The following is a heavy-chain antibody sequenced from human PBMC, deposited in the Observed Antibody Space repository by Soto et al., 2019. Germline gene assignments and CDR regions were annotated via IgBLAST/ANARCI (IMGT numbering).Heavy chain of an antibody. CDR1: GGSFSGYY. CDR2: INHSGST. D-gene: IGHD2-15*01. Sequence: QVQLQQWGAGLLKPSETLSLTCAVYGGSFSGYYWSWIRQPPGKGLEWIGEINHSGSTNYNPSLKSRVTISVDTSKNQFSLKLSSVTAADTAVYYWASSRYCSGGSCYSLDYWGQGTLVTVSS. V-gene: IGHV4-34*01. CDR3: ASSRYCSGGSCYSLDY. J-gene: IGHJ4*02.